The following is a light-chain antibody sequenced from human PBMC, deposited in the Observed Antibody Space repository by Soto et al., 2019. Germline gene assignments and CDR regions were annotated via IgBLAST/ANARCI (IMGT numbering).Light chain of an antibody. CDR1: QGIGSA. CDR3: QQFHNYPPLT. J-gene: IGKJ4*01. Sequence: AIQLTQSPSSLSASVGDRVTITCRASQGIGSALAWYQQKPGKAPKLLIYDASSLESRVPSRFSGSGSGTDFTLTISSLQPEDFATYYCQQFHNYPPLTFGGGTKVEIK. CDR2: DAS. V-gene: IGKV1D-13*01.